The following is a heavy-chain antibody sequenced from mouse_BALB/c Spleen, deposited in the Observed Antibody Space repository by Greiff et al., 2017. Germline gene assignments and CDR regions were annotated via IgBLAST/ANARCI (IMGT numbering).Heavy chain of an antibody. J-gene: IGHJ4*01. Sequence: QVQLKQSGAELVKPGASVKMSCKASGYTFTSYWMHWVKQRPGQGLEWIGVIDPSDSYTSYNQKFKGKATLTVDKSSSTAYMELRSLTSEDSAVYYCARRGYGNLYYAMDYWGQGTSVTVSS. V-gene: IGHV1-69*02. D-gene: IGHD2-1*01. CDR2: IDPSDSYT. CDR1: GYTFTSYW. CDR3: ARRGYGNLYYAMDY.